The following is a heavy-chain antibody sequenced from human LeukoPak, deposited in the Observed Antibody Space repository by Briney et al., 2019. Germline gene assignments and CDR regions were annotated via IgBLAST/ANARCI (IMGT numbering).Heavy chain of an antibody. V-gene: IGHV1-18*01. Sequence: ASVKVSCKASGYTFTSYGISWVRQAPGQGLEWMGWISAYNGNTNYAQKLQGRVTMTTDTSTSTAYMELRSLRSDDTAVYYWARGGNVQLERRPWFDPWGQGTLVTVSS. J-gene: IGHJ5*02. CDR3: ARGGNVQLERRPWFDP. CDR2: ISAYNGNT. CDR1: GYTFTSYG. D-gene: IGHD1-1*01.